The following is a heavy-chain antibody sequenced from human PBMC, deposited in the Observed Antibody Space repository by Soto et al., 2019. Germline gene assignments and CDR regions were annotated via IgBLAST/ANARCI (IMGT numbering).Heavy chain of an antibody. CDR1: GFTFSSYG. D-gene: IGHD2-21*02. Sequence: GGSLRLSCAASGFTFSSYGMHWVRQAPGKGLEWVAVISYDGSNKYYADSVKGRFTISRDNSKNTLYLQMNSLRAEDTAVYYCTSETYCGGDCYSEYFQHWGQGTLVTVSS. CDR2: ISYDGSNK. CDR3: TSETYCGGDCYSEYFQH. J-gene: IGHJ1*01. V-gene: IGHV3-30*03.